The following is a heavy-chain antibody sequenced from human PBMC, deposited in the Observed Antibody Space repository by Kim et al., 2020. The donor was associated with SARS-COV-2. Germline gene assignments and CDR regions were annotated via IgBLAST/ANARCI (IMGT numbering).Heavy chain of an antibody. J-gene: IGHJ4*02. D-gene: IGHD5-12*01. Sequence: GGSLRLSCAASAFTFSSYWMSWVRQAPGKGLEWVASIRQDGDETYYVDSVKGRFTISRDNAKNSLYLQVNSLRAGDTAVYYCARNGRGYSDYGYLDFWGQGTLVTVSS. V-gene: IGHV3-7*01. CDR2: IRQDGDET. CDR1: AFTFSSYW. CDR3: ARNGRGYSDYGYLDF.